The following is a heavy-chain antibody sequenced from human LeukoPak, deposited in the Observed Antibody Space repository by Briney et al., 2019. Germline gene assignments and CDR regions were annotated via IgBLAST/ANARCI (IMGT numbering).Heavy chain of an antibody. CDR2: ISYDGRDK. D-gene: IGHD3-10*01. Sequence: GRSLRLSCADSGFTFSSYAMHWVRQAPGKGLEWVAVISYDGRDKYYADSVKGRVTISRDNSKNTLYLQMNSLKTEDTAVYYCTRDQLRVGSPNFYWGHGTLVTVSS. CDR1: GFTFSSYA. CDR3: TRDQLRVGSPNFY. J-gene: IGHJ4*01. V-gene: IGHV3-30*04.